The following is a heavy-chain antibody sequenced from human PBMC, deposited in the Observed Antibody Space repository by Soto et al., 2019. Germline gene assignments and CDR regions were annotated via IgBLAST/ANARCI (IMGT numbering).Heavy chain of an antibody. J-gene: IGHJ6*03. CDR3: AKPGGRGVYSYLAV. CDR1: GFTFSSYW. V-gene: IGHV3-74*01. CDR2: INSDGSST. Sequence: HHGGSLRLSCAASGFTFSSYWMHWVRQAPGKGLVWVSRINSDGSSTSYADSVKGRFTISRDNAKNTLYLQMNSLRAEDTAVYYSAKPGGRGVYSYLAVGGKGTTVPVSS. D-gene: IGHD2-8*01.